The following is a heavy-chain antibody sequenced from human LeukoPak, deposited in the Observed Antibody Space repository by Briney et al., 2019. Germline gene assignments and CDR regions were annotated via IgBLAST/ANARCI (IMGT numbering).Heavy chain of an antibody. V-gene: IGHV1-69*02. CDR3: ARGLTGYYDFWSGYYLDY. CDR1: GGTFSSYT. Sequence: SVKVSCKAPGGTFSSYTISWVRQAPGQGLEWMGRIIPILGVPNYAQKFQGRVTITADKSTSTAYMELSSLRSEDTAVYYCARGLTGYYDFWSGYYLDYWGQGTLVTVSS. J-gene: IGHJ4*02. D-gene: IGHD3-3*01. CDR2: IIPILGVP.